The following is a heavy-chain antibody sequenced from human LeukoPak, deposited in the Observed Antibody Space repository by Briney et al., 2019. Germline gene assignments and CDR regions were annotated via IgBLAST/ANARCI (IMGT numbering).Heavy chain of an antibody. V-gene: IGHV5-51*01. CDR3: ARPMVRGGKDAFDI. CDR2: IYPGDSDT. Sequence: GESLKISCKGSGYSFNTYWIGWVRQMPGKGLEWMGIIYPGDSDTKYSPSFQGQVTISADKSISTAYLQWSSLKASDTAMYYCARPMVRGGKDAFDIWGQGTMVTVSS. CDR1: GYSFNTYW. D-gene: IGHD3-10*01. J-gene: IGHJ3*02.